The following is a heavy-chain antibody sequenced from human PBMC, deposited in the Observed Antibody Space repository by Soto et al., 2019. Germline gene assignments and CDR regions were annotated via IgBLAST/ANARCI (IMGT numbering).Heavy chain of an antibody. CDR1: GYTFTSYG. J-gene: IGHJ6*02. CDR3: ARDRYYYDSSGSNYYYYGMDV. V-gene: IGHV1-18*01. CDR2: ISAYNGNT. D-gene: IGHD3-22*01. Sequence: QVQLVQSGAEVKKPGASVKVSCKASGYTFTSYGISWVRQAPGQGLEWMGWISAYNGNTNYAQKLQGRVTMTTDTSTSTAYMELRSLRSDDTAVYYCARDRYYYDSSGSNYYYYGMDVWGQGTTVTVSS.